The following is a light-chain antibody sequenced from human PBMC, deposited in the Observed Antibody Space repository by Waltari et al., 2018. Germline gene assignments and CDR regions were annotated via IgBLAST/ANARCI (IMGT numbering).Light chain of an antibody. CDR3: CSYAGSYTWV. CDR1: SSDVGGYDY. V-gene: IGLV2-11*01. CDR2: DVN. Sequence: TISCTGTSSDVGGYDYVSWYQQNPGKAPKLMVFDVNRRPSGVPDRFSGSKSGNTASLTISGLQAEDEADYYCCSYAGSYTWVFGTGTKVTVL. J-gene: IGLJ1*01.